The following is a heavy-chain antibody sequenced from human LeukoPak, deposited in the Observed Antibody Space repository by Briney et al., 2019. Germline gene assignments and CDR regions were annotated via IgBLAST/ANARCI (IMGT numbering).Heavy chain of an antibody. D-gene: IGHD3-10*01. V-gene: IGHV3-49*04. CDR3: TGSFGELSFFAH. CDR1: GFTFGDYA. J-gene: IGHJ4*02. Sequence: GGSLRLSCTASGFTFGDYAMSWVRQAPGKGLEWVGFIRSKVYGGTTEYAASVKGRFTISRDDSKSIAYLQVNSLKTEDTAVYYCTGSFGELSFFAHWGQGTLVTVSS. CDR2: IRSKVYGGTT.